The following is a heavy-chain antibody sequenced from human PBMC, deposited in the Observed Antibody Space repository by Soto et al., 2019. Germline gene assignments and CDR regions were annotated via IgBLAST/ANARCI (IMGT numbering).Heavy chain of an antibody. V-gene: IGHV4-30-4*01. D-gene: IGHD2-15*01. CDR1: GGSISSYY. Sequence: PSETLSLTCAVSGGSISSYYWSWIRQPPGKGLEWIGYIYYSGSTYYNPSLKSRVTISVDTSKNQFSLKLSSVTAADTAVYYCASGSPGWFDPWGQGTLVTVSS. J-gene: IGHJ5*02. CDR3: ASGSPGWFDP. CDR2: IYYSGST.